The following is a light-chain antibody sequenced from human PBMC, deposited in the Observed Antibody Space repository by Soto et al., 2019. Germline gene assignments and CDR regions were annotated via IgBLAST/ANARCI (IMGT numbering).Light chain of an antibody. CDR1: QSVSSN. CDR2: GAS. Sequence: EIVMTQSPATLSVSPGERATLSCRASQSVSSNLAWYHQKPGQAPRLLIYGASTRVTGIPARFSGSGSGTQFTLTISSLQSEDFAVYYCQQDNNCPPGTFGQGTKVEIK. V-gene: IGKV3-15*01. J-gene: IGKJ1*01. CDR3: QQDNNCPPGT.